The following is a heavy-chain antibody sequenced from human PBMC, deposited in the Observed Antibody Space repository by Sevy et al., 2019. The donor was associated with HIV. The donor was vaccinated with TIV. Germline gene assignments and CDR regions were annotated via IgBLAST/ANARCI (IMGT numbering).Heavy chain of an antibody. CDR1: GGSISSHY. J-gene: IGHJ2*01. CDR3: ARSESYATTLDL. V-gene: IGHV4-59*11. CDR2: MSYSGGT. D-gene: IGHD2-15*01. Sequence: SETLSLTCTVSGGSISSHYWSWIRQPPGKGLEWIGYMSYSGGTNYNPSLKSRVTISLDTSKNQFSLKLSSVTAADTAVYYCARSESYATTLDLWGRGTLVTVSS.